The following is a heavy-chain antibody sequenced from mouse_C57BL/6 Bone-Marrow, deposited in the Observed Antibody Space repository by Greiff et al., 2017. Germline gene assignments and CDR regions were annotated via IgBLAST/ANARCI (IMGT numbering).Heavy chain of an antibody. CDR3: ARYAYYSNVFDY. Sequence: EVQLQQSGPELVKPGASVTIPCKASGYTFTDYNMDWVKQSHGKSLEWIGDIIPNNGGTIYNQKFKGKATLTVDKSSSTAYMELRSLTSDDTAVYYCARYAYYSNVFDYWGQGTTLTVSS. CDR1: GYTFTDYN. CDR2: IIPNNGGT. D-gene: IGHD2-5*01. J-gene: IGHJ2*01. V-gene: IGHV1-18*01.